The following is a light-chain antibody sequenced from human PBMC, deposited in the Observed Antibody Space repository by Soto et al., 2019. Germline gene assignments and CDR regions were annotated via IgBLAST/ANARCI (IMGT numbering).Light chain of an antibody. Sequence: QSALIQPASVSGSPGQSITISCTGTSSDFGGSNYVSWYQHHPHRAPKLLIYEVDYRPSGVSNRVSGSKSGNTASLTISGLQAEDEADYYCSSYPSRNTLDVFVFGTQLTVL. CDR2: EVD. J-gene: IGLJ1*01. CDR1: SSDFGGSNY. V-gene: IGLV2-14*01. CDR3: SSYPSRNTLDV.